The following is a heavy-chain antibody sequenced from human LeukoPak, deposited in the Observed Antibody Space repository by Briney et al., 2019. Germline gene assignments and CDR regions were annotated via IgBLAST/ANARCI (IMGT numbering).Heavy chain of an antibody. CDR1: GYTFTSYY. D-gene: IGHD1-26*01. J-gene: IGHJ4*02. CDR3: ARLQVGAIYFDDY. Sequence: ASVKVSCKASGYTFTSYYMHWVRQAPGQGLEWMGIINPSGGSTNYAQKFQGRVTMTRDMSTSTVYMELGSLRSEDTAVYYCARLQVGAIYFDDYWGQGTLVTVSS. CDR2: INPSGGST. V-gene: IGHV1-46*01.